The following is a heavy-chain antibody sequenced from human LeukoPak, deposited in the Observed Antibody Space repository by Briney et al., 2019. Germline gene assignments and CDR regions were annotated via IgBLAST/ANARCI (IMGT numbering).Heavy chain of an antibody. CDR1: GFTFDDYA. CDR2: ISWNSGSI. J-gene: IGHJ6*02. Sequence: HSGGSLRLSCAASGFTFDDYAMHWVRQAPGKGLEWVSGISWNSGSIGYEDSVKGRFTISRDNAKNSLYLQMNSLRAEDTALYYCAKDLGIGSSDYYYYGMDVWGQGTTVTVSS. V-gene: IGHV3-9*01. CDR3: AKDLGIGSSDYYYYGMDV. D-gene: IGHD1-26*01.